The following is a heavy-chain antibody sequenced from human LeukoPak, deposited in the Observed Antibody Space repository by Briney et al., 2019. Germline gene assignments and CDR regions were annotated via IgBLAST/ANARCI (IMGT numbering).Heavy chain of an antibody. CDR2: ISDSGGAT. CDR1: GFTFTSYA. D-gene: IGHD3-22*01. Sequence: GGSLRLSCAASGFTFTSYAMTWVRQAPGEGLEWVSGISDSGGATYYADSVKGRFTISRDNSKNTLYLQMHSLRAEDTAVYYCAKGTTMIVGDYLDNWGQGTLVTVSS. V-gene: IGHV3-23*01. CDR3: AKGTTMIVGDYLDN. J-gene: IGHJ4*02.